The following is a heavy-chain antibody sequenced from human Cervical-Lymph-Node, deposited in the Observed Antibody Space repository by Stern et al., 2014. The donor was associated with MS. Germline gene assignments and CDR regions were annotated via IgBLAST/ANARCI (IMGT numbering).Heavy chain of an antibody. V-gene: IGHV1-2*02. J-gene: IGHJ6*02. CDR3: ARTKTVTTYYGMDV. CDR1: GYTFTDYY. Sequence: QVQLVQSGAEVKKPGASVKVSCKASGYTFTDYYLHWVRQAPGQGLEWMGWINPVHGGTHSAQKFQGRVTMTRDTAISTAYMELSRLTSDDTAVYYCARTKTVTTYYGMDVWGQGTTVTVSS. D-gene: IGHD4-17*01. CDR2: INPVHGGT.